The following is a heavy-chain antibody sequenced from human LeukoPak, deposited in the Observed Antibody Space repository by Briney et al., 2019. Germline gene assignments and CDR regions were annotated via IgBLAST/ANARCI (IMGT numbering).Heavy chain of an antibody. V-gene: IGHV3-30-3*01. CDR2: ISYDGSNK. Sequence: GGSLRLSCAASGFTFSSYAMHWVRQAPGKGLEWVAVISYDGSNKYYADSVKGRFTISRDNPKNTLYLQMNSLRAEDTAVYYCARVNRYCSSTSCYSPFDYWGQGTLVTVSS. CDR3: ARVNRYCSSTSCYSPFDY. D-gene: IGHD2-2*01. J-gene: IGHJ4*02. CDR1: GFTFSSYA.